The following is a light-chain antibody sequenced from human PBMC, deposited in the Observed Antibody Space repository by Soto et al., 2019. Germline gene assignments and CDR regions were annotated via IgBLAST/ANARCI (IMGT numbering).Light chain of an antibody. J-gene: IGKJ1*01. CDR3: QQYTNTNNPWM. Sequence: DIQVTQSPPTLSASVGERVTMTCRASQTISTWMAWYQQKPGKAPKLLVYDASTLQSGVASRFSGSGSGTEFTLIISGLQPDDSATYYCQQYTNTNNPWMFGQGTKVDIK. CDR1: QTISTW. V-gene: IGKV1-5*01. CDR2: DAS.